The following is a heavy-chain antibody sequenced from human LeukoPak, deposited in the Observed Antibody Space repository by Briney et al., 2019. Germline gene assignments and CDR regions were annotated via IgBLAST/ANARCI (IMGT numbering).Heavy chain of an antibody. V-gene: IGHV3-33*01. CDR1: GFTFSSYG. J-gene: IGHJ4*02. Sequence: PGGSLRLSCAASGFTFSSYGMHWVRQAPGKGLEWVAVIWYDGSNKYYADSVKGRFTISRDNSKNTLYLQMNSLRADDKDVYYCARALHYYASSGDDYWGQGPMVPVSS. D-gene: IGHD3-22*01. CDR2: IWYDGSNK. CDR3: ARALHYYASSGDDY.